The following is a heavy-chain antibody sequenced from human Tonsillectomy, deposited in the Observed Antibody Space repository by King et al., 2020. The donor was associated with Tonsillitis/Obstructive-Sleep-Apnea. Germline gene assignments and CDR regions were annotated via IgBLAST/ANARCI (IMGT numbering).Heavy chain of an antibody. CDR3: ARDRDCSSTGCYNGFDI. D-gene: IGHD2-2*02. Sequence: QLVQSGGGVVQPGRSLRLSCAASGFTFSTYAMHWVRQAPGKGLEWVAVISYDASNKYYADSVKGRFTISRDNSKNTLYLQMNSLRTEDTAVYYCARDRDCSSTGCYNGFDIWGQGTMVTVSS. CDR1: GFTFSTYA. CDR2: ISYDASNK. J-gene: IGHJ3*02. V-gene: IGHV3-30*04.